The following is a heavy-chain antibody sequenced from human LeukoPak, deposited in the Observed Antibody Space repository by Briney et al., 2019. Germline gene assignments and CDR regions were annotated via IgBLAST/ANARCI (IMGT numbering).Heavy chain of an antibody. CDR3: AKSVYHSGNY. J-gene: IGHJ4*02. CDR2: ISGGTT. D-gene: IGHD3-10*01. Sequence: LSGRSLRLSCAASGFTISTYGISWVRQAPGKGLEWVSSISGGTTYSADSVKGGFTISRDNSNNTGSLQMNSPRAEDTAVYYCAKSVYHSGNYWGQGTLVTVSS. V-gene: IGHV3-23*01. CDR1: GFTISTYG.